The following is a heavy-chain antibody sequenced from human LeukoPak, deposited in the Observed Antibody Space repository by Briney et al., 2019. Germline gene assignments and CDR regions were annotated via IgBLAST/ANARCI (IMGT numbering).Heavy chain of an antibody. CDR1: GFILNYSG. CDR3: AIGVNYAFDD. V-gene: IGHV3-30*02. Sequence: PGVSLTLSCTASGFILNYSGFDWLPQAPGKGLEWVAFLRYDGRSKYYLDAVKGRFTISRDNSKNTLYLQMDSLRPEDTAVYYCAIGVNYAFDDWGQGTLVTVSS. D-gene: IGHD1-7*01. CDR2: LRYDGRSK. J-gene: IGHJ4*02.